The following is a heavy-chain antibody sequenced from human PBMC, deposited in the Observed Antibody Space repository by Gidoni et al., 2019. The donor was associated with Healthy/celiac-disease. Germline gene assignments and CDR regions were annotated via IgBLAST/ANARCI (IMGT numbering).Heavy chain of an antibody. CDR3: AKVAAAYSSGWYDWFDP. CDR1: GFTFDDYA. D-gene: IGHD6-19*01. CDR2: ISWNSGSI. Sequence: EVQLVESGGGLVQPGRSLRLSCAASGFTFDDYAMHWVRQAPGKGLEWVSGISWNSGSIGYADSVKGRFTISRDNAKNSLYLQMNSLRAEDTALYYCAKVAAAYSSGWYDWFDPWGQGTLVTVSS. V-gene: IGHV3-9*01. J-gene: IGHJ5*02.